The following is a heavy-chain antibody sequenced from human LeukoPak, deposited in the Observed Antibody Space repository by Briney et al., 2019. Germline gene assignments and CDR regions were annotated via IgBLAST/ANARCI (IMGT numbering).Heavy chain of an antibody. J-gene: IGHJ4*02. V-gene: IGHV4-34*01. CDR2: IYHVGSP. CDR1: GFTFSDYY. Sequence: GSLRLSCAASGFTFSDYYMSWIRQTPGKGLEWIGTIYHVGSPYYSPSLKSRVTISLYTAENQFSLRLDSVTAADTAVYYCARARYYYDSSGYYYVRKPGGFFDYWGQGTLVTVSS. D-gene: IGHD3-22*01. CDR3: ARARYYYDSSGYYYVRKPGGFFDY.